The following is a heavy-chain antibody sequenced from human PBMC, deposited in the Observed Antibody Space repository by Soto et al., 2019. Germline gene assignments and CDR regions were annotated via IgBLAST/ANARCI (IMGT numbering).Heavy chain of an antibody. D-gene: IGHD1-1*01. V-gene: IGHV3-11*05. J-gene: IGHJ5*02. CDR1: GFVFSDYY. Sequence: VQLVESGGGLVKPGGPLRLSCAASGFVFSDYYMTWIRQAPGKALEWVSDISSGGADSNFEDSVRGRFTISRDNTNNTLYLQMNNLRAEDTAIYYFAIRLTGRTTGDWFDPWGQGTLVTVSS. CDR3: AIRLTGRTTGDWFDP. CDR2: ISSGGADS.